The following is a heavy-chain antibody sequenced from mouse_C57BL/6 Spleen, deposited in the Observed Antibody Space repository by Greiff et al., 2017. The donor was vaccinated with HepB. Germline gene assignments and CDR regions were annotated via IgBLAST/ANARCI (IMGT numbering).Heavy chain of an antibody. V-gene: IGHV1-54*01. D-gene: IGHD4-1*01. Sequence: VQVVESGAELVRPGTSVKVSCKASGYAFANYLIEWVKQRPGQGLEWIGVINPGSGGTNYNEKFKGKATLTADKSSSTAYMQLSSLTSEDSAVYFCAREETGGWYFDVWGTGTTVTVSS. CDR2: INPGSGGT. CDR1: GYAFANYL. CDR3: AREETGGWYFDV. J-gene: IGHJ1*03.